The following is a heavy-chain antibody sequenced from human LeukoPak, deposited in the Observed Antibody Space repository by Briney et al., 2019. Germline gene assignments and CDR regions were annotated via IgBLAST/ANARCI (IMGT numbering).Heavy chain of an antibody. D-gene: IGHD3-3*01. CDR3: AKLSYYDFWSGSGRDYYYMDV. CDR2: ISNSGGST. Sequence: GGTLRLSCAASGFTFSNYGMNWVRQAPGKGLEWVSAISNSGGSTYYADSVKGRFTISRDNSKNTLYLQMNSLRAEDTAVYYCAKLSYYDFWSGSGRDYYYMDVWGTGTTVTVSS. J-gene: IGHJ6*03. CDR1: GFTFSNYG. V-gene: IGHV3-23*01.